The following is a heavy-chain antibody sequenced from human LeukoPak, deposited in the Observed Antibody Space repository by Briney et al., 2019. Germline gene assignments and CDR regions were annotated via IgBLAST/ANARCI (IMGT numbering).Heavy chain of an antibody. D-gene: IGHD2-15*01. Sequence: SETLSLTCSVSGVSIRSYSWSWIQQPSGKGLEWIGRIQTSGSTNYNPSLRSRVTMSVDTSKNQFSLKLSSVTAADTAVYYCAREEEGDYSDYFDYWGQGTLVTVSS. J-gene: IGHJ4*02. V-gene: IGHV4-4*07. CDR1: GVSIRSYS. CDR2: IQTSGST. CDR3: AREEEGDYSDYFDY.